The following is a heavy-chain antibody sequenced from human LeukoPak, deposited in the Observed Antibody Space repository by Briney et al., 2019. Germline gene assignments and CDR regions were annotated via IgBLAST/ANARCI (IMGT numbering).Heavy chain of an antibody. CDR3: AKELIMRFDF. V-gene: IGHV3-30-3*01. CDR2: IAYDGNNK. Sequence: GGSLRLSCVASGFTFSRYDVHWVRQAPGKGLEWVAVIAYDGNNKIYADSVKGRFTISRDNSKNTLYLQMNSLRAEDTAVYYCAKELIMRFDFWGQGTLVTVSS. CDR1: GFTFSRYD. D-gene: IGHD3-16*01. J-gene: IGHJ4*02.